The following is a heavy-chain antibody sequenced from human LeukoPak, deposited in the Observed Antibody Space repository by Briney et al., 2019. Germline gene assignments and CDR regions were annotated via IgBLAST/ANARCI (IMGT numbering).Heavy chain of an antibody. J-gene: IGHJ6*03. CDR3: ARDVDSNGWSSGRNYYYMDV. Sequence: GGSLRLSCAASVFTVSSNYMSWVRQAPGKGLEWVSVIYSGGSTYYADSVKGRFAISRNNSKNTLYLQMNSLRAEDTAVYYCARDVDSNGWSSGRNYYYMDVWGKGTTVTVSS. D-gene: IGHD6-19*01. CDR2: IYSGGST. CDR1: VFTVSSNY. V-gene: IGHV3-53*01.